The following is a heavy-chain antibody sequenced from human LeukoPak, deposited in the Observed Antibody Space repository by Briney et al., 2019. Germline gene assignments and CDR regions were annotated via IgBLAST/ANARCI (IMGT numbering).Heavy chain of an antibody. CDR3: ARVLLSNYDFWSGYSNWFDP. CDR2: IYYSGST. D-gene: IGHD3-3*01. CDR1: GGSISSYY. V-gene: IGHV4-59*01. Sequence: SETLCLTCTVSGGSISSYYWSWIRQPPGKGLEWIGYIYYSGSTNYNPSLKSRVTISVDTSKNQFSLKLSSVTAADTAVYYCARVLLSNYDFWSGYSNWFDPWGQGTLVTVSS. J-gene: IGHJ5*02.